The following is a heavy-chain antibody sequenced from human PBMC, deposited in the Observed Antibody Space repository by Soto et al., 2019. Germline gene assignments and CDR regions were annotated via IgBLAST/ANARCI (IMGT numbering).Heavy chain of an antibody. CDR1: GGTFSSYT. D-gene: IGHD3-10*01. CDR2: IIPILGIA. Sequence: QVQLVQSGAEVKKPGSSVKVSCKASGGTFSSYTISWVRQAPGQGLEWMGRIIPILGIANYAQKFQGRVTITADKSTSTAYMELSSLRSEDTAVYYCARVGRDGDNFDYWGQGPLVTVSS. V-gene: IGHV1-69*02. J-gene: IGHJ4*02. CDR3: ARVGRDGDNFDY.